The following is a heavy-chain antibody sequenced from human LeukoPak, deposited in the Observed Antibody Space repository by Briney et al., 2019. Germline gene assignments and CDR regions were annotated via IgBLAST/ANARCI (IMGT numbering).Heavy chain of an antibody. CDR3: ARDLVGGLWFGDLGCFDY. V-gene: IGHV3-30*04. D-gene: IGHD3-10*01. J-gene: IGHJ4*02. CDR2: IPYDGRNK. CDR1: LYIFHSCA. Sequence: GRSVSLPRAACLYIFHSCAMHWVSQPRSKGLEWVAVIPYDGRNKYYADSVRGRFNIYRHNSKNTLYLQMNSLRAEDTAVYYCARDLVGGLWFGDLGCFDYWGQGTLVTVSS.